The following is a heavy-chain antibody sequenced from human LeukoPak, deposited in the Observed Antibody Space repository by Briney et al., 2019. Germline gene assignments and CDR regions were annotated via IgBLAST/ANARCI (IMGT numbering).Heavy chain of an antibody. J-gene: IGHJ4*02. CDR2: IHHSRNT. D-gene: IGHD5-18*01. CDR3: ARAGYGYGNYFAY. V-gene: IGHV4-38-2*01. Sequence: SKTLSLTCAVSGSSISSDYYWGWVRQPPGKGLEWIGNIHHSRNTYYNPSLKSRVTISVDTSKNQFSLKLSSVTAADTAVYHCARAGYGYGNYFAYWGQGTLVTVSS. CDR1: GSSISSDYY.